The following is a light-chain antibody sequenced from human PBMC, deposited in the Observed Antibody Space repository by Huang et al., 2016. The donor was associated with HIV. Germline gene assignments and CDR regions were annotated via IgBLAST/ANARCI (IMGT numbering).Light chain of an antibody. CDR3: QQYGSSPPIT. CDR1: QTVRNNF. CDR2: DAS. J-gene: IGKJ5*01. Sequence: EIVLTQSPDTLSLSPGDRATLSCRASQTVRNNFLAWYQQKPGQTPSLLMYDASRRATGIPDRFYGSGSGTDFTLIISGLEPEDFAVYYCQQYGSSPPITFGQGTRLETK. V-gene: IGKV3-20*01.